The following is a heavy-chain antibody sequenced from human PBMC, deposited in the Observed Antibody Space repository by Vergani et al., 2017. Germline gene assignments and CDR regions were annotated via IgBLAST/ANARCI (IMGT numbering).Heavy chain of an antibody. V-gene: IGHV4-38-2*01. J-gene: IGHJ5*02. Sequence: QVQLQESGPGLVKPSETLSLTCAVSGYSISSGYYWGWIRQPPGKGLEWIGSIYHSGSTYYNPSLKSRVTISVDTSKNQFSLKLSSVTAADTAVYYCARLASVRGVITQNWVDPWGQGTLVTVSS. CDR2: IYHSGST. CDR3: ARLASVRGVITQNWVDP. CDR1: GYSISSGYY. D-gene: IGHD3-10*01.